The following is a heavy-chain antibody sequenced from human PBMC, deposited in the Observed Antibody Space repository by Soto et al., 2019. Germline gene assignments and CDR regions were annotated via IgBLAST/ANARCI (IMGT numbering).Heavy chain of an antibody. D-gene: IGHD3-3*01. CDR2: INAGNGNT. CDR3: ARDRYDFWSGFLPVVYYGMDV. Sequence: ASVKVSCKASGYTFTSYAMHWVRQAPGQRLEWMGWINAGNGNTKYSQKFQGRVTITRDTSASTAYMELSSLRSEDTAVYYCARDRYDFWSGFLPVVYYGMDVWGHGTTVTVSS. CDR1: GYTFTSYA. V-gene: IGHV1-3*01. J-gene: IGHJ6*02.